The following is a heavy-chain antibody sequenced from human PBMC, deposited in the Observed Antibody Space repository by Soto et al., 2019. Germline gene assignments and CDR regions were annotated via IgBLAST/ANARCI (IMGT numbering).Heavy chain of an antibody. V-gene: IGHV3-21*01. D-gene: IGHD3-10*01. Sequence: GGSLRLSCAASGFTFSSYSMNWVRQAPGKGLEWVSSISSSSSYIYDADSVKGRFTISRDNAKNSLYRQMNRLRAEDAAVYYWGRCGNYGSAPWGQGTLVTVSS. J-gene: IGHJ5*02. CDR1: GFTFSSYS. CDR3: GRCGNYGSAP. CDR2: ISSSSSYI.